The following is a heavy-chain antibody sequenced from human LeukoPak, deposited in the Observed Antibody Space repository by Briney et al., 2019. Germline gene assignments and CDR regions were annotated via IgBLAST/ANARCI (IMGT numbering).Heavy chain of an antibody. D-gene: IGHD2-2*01. J-gene: IGHJ6*02. V-gene: IGHV1-69*13. CDR3: AREDSVVVPAAKAPSDYYYSTDV. Sequence: SVKVSYKASGGTFSSYAISWVRQAPGQGLEWMGGIIPIFGTANYAQKFQGRVTITADESTSTAYMELSSLRSEDAAVYYCAREDSVVVPAAKAPSDYYYSTDVWGQGTTVTVSS. CDR1: GGTFSSYA. CDR2: IIPIFGTA.